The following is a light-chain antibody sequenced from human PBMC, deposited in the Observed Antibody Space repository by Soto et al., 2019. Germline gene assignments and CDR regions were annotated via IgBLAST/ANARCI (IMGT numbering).Light chain of an antibody. CDR3: MQDFRTIRYT. CDR1: QSLLHTNGYNY. J-gene: IGKJ2*01. V-gene: IGKV2-28*01. CDR2: LGS. Sequence: DIVMTQSPLSLPVTPGEPASISCRSSQSLLHTNGYNYLDWYLQQPGQSPQLLLSLGSNRASGVHDRVSGCRSARDFTRNISSVVFVGVGGYYRMQDFRTIRYTWGQGPELEIK.